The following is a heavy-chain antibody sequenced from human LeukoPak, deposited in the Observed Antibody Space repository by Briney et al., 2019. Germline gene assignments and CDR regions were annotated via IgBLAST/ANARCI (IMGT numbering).Heavy chain of an antibody. V-gene: IGHV3-23*01. Sequence: GGSLRLSCAASGFTFRSYVMSWVRQTPEKGLEWVSAITDDGGGTNHADSVKGRFTIFRDNSKNTLYLQMNSLRAEDTAVYYCAKETSSGNFVTIDCWGQGALVTVSS. CDR3: AKETSSGNFVTIDC. CDR1: GFTFRSYV. J-gene: IGHJ4*02. D-gene: IGHD1-26*01. CDR2: ITDDGGGT.